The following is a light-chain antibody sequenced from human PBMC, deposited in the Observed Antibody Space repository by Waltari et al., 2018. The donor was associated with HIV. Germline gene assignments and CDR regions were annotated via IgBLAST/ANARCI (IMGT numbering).Light chain of an antibody. Sequence: SDLTQPASVSGFLGQSITISCTGADSDFGFYNFISWYQQQPGKVPKLLLYEVDSRASGVPDRFSGSKSGHTAFLTISGLQADDEAEYHCCSHAGNFIFAFGTGTKVTVL. CDR3: CSHAGNFIFA. CDR2: EVD. J-gene: IGLJ1*01. CDR1: DSDFGFYNF. V-gene: IGLV2-11*01.